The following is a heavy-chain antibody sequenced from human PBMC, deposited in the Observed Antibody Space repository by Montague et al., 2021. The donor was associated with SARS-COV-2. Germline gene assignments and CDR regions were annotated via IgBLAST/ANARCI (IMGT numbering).Heavy chain of an antibody. D-gene: IGHD3-9*01. CDR1: GFTFGDYA. J-gene: IGHJ4*02. CDR3: TRVALRYFDCLSDFDY. V-gene: IGHV3-49*04. Sequence: SLRLSCAASGFTFGDYAMSWVRQAPGKGLEWVGFIRSNAYGGTTEYAASVKGSFTISRDDSKSLDYLQMNSLKTEDTDVYYCTRVALRYFDCLSDFDYWGQGTLVTVSS. CDR2: IRSNAYGGTT.